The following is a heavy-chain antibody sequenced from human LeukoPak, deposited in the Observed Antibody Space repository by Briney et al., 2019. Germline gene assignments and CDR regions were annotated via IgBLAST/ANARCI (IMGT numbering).Heavy chain of an antibody. Sequence: NPGGSLRLSCLVSGFTLSSHSINWVRQAPGKGLEWVSCITTSRGYTFYADSAKGRFSISRDSAKNSVYLEMNNLKVEDTAIYYCAREMDYYDSDGDYWGQGTLVSVSA. V-gene: IGHV3-21*06. CDR1: GFTLSSHS. D-gene: IGHD3-22*01. CDR2: ITTSRGYT. CDR3: AREMDYYDSDGDY. J-gene: IGHJ4*02.